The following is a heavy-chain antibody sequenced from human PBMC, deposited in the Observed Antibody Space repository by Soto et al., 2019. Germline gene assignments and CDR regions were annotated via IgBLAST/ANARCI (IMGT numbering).Heavy chain of an antibody. V-gene: IGHV3-23*01. CDR2: LSGGGGRT. CDR3: AKTHSATTVVTRYWYFDL. J-gene: IGHJ2*01. Sequence: PGGSLRLSCAASGFTFGAFAMSWVRLRPGNGLGWVSSLSGGGGRTYNNNSVRGRFTISTDNSNSTLFLQMNNSRADDTAAYFFAKTHSATTVVTRYWYFDLWGRGTLVTVSS. CDR1: GFTFGAFA. D-gene: IGHD4-17*01.